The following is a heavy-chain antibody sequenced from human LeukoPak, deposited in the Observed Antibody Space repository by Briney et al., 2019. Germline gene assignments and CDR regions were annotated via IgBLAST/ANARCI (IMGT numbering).Heavy chain of an antibody. Sequence: GGSLRLSCAASGFTFSSYAMHRVRQAPGKGLEWVSAISGSGGSTYYADSVKGRFTISRDNSKNTLYLQMNSLRAEDTAVYYCARDDYDSSGSIFDYWGQGTLVTVSS. V-gene: IGHV3-23*01. J-gene: IGHJ4*02. CDR1: GFTFSSYA. CDR3: ARDDYDSSGSIFDY. CDR2: ISGSGGST. D-gene: IGHD3-22*01.